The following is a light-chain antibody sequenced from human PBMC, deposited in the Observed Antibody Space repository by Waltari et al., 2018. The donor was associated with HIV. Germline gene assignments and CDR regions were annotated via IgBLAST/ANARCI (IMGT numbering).Light chain of an antibody. CDR3: GTWDSSVGAAV. CDR2: DNT. J-gene: IGLJ3*02. CDR1: SSNFGSGF. Sequence: QSVLTQPPSVSAAPGQKVTISCSGSSSNFGSGFVSWYQHLPGASPRLLIYDNTERPSRIADRFSGSRPGTSATLGITGHQTGEEAEYYCGTWDSSVGAAVFGGGTRLTVL. V-gene: IGLV1-51*01.